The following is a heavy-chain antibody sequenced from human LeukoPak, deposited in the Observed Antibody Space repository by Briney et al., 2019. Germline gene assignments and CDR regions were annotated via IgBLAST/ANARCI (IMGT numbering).Heavy chain of an antibody. J-gene: IGHJ4*02. CDR3: ATRSASSYGGVFDF. D-gene: IGHD3-16*01. CDR1: GYTFTHYA. Sequence: ASVKVSCKASGYTFTHYAMHWVRQAPGQSLEWMGWINTGNGNTKYSQRFQGRVTLTRDTSANTAYMGVTSLRSEDTAVYYCATRSASSYGGVFDFWGQGSLVIVSS. CDR2: INTGNGNT. V-gene: IGHV1-3*04.